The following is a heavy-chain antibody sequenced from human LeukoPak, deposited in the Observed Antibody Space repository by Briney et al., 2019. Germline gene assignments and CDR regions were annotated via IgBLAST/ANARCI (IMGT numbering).Heavy chain of an antibody. CDR1: GGTFSSNA. CDR2: IIPIFGTA. V-gene: IGHV1-69*05. J-gene: IGHJ5*02. D-gene: IGHD2-2*01. Sequence: SVKVSCKASGGTFSSNAISWVRQAPGQGLEWMGGIIPIFGTANYAQKFQGRVTITTDESTSTAYMELSSLRSEDTAVYYCARGKAAAIFSWFDPWGQGTLVTVSS. CDR3: ARGKAAAIFSWFDP.